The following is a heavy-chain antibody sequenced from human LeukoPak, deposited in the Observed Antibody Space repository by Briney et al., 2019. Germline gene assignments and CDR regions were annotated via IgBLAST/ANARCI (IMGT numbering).Heavy chain of an antibody. CDR3: ARVALGVWFGEPLGGPTEY. V-gene: IGHV1-2*02. CDR2: INPNSGGT. Sequence: ASVKVSCKASGYTFTGYYIHWVRQAPGQGLEWMGWINPNSGGTYYAQSFQGRVTMTRDASISTAYMELSRLRSDDTAVYYCARVALGVWFGEPLGGPTEYWGQGTLVTVSS. CDR1: GYTFTGYY. D-gene: IGHD3-10*01. J-gene: IGHJ4*02.